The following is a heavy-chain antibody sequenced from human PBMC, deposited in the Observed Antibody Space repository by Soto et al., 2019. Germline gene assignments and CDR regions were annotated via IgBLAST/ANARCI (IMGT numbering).Heavy chain of an antibody. CDR1: GGTINTYF. CDR2: IDYTGRT. V-gene: IGHV4-59*08. D-gene: IGHD2-8*02. Sequence: SETLSLTCTISGGTINTYFWNWIRQPPGKGLQWIGHIDYTGRTIYNPSLESRVSMSLDTSSNQFSLRLSSVTAADTAVYYCARRVCTGVTCDPPQDSWLAPWGKGTTVTVSS. J-gene: IGHJ6*04. CDR3: ARRVCTGVTCDPPQDSWLAP.